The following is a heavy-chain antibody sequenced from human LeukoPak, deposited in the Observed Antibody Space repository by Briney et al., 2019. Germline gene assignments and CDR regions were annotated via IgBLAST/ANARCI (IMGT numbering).Heavy chain of an antibody. CDR1: SGSISSSNW. D-gene: IGHD3-3*01. CDR3: ARQDFGINTSCYDY. J-gene: IGHJ4*02. Sequence: SETLSLTCVVSSGSISSSNWWSWVRQPPGKGLEWIGEISHSGLTNYNPSLKSRVTISVDKSKNQFSLKLSSVTAADTAIYYCARQDFGINTSCYDYWGQGTLVTASS. CDR2: ISHSGLT. V-gene: IGHV4-4*02.